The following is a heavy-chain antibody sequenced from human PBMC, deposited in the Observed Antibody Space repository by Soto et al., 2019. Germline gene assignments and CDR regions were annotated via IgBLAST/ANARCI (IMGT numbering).Heavy chain of an antibody. CDR2: IYWNDDK. CDR3: AHRLVIKGYFDY. D-gene: IGHD3-22*01. V-gene: IGHV2-5*01. J-gene: IGHJ4*02. Sequence: QITLKESGPTQVKPTQTLTLTCTFSGFSLSTSGVGVGWIRQPPGKALEWLALIYWNDDKRYSPSLKSRLTITKDTSKNQVVLTMTNMDPVDTATYYCAHRLVIKGYFDYWGQGTLVTVSS. CDR1: GFSLSTSGVG.